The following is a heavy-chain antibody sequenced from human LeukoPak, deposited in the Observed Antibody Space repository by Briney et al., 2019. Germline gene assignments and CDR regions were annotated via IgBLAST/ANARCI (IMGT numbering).Heavy chain of an antibody. Sequence: PSETLSLTCTVSGGSISSGGYYWSWIRQHPGKGLEWIGYIYYSGSTYYNPSLKSRVTLSVDMSKNQFFLKLTSVTAADTAVYYCAREGKLAAGTHNWFDPGAREPWSPSPQ. D-gene: IGHD6-13*01. CDR1: GGSISSGGYY. CDR3: AREGKLAAGTHNWFDP. J-gene: IGHJ5*02. CDR2: IYYSGST. V-gene: IGHV4-31*03.